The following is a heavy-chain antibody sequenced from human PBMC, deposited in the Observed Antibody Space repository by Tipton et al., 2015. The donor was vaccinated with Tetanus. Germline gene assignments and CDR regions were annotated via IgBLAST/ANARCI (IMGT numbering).Heavy chain of an antibody. V-gene: IGHV4-31*02. CDR2: IYYSGST. J-gene: IGHJ5*02. CDR3: ARDQGRGRVVRLNWFDP. CDR1: GASISGSPYF. D-gene: IGHD6-6*01. Sequence: GASISGSPYFWNWIRHQPGKGLEWIGYIYYSGSTYYNPSLESRVTISVDTSKNQFSLKLTSVTAADTAMYYCARDQGRGRVVRLNWFDPWGQGTLVTVSS.